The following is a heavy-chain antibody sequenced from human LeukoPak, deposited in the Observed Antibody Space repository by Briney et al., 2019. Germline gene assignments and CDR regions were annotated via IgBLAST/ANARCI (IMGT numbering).Heavy chain of an antibody. CDR1: GFSFSDAL. CDR3: SRNADHDW. CDR2: IKRQTDGWAK. J-gene: IGHJ4*02. Sequence: NPGGSLRLSCAGSGFSFSDALLNWVRQTPEKGLEWVARIKRQTDGWAKDYAAPVKGRFTISRDDSKSTVYLQMNSLEIEDTAVYYCSRNADHDWWGQGTLVTVSS. V-gene: IGHV3-15*01. D-gene: IGHD1-14*01.